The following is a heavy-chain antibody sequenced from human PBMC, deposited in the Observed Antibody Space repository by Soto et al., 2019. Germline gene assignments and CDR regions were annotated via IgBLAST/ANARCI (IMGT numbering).Heavy chain of an antibody. Sequence: EVQLLESGGGLVQPGGSLRLSCAASGFTFSMYAMSWVRQAPGKGLEWVSVINDRGSGTHYADSVKGRFTISRDNSKNTLYLQMNNLRVEDTAIYYCSKRVTTVVTWAFDIWGLGTMVTVSS. CDR3: SKRVTTVVTWAFDI. CDR2: INDRGSGT. V-gene: IGHV3-23*01. D-gene: IGHD4-17*01. CDR1: GFTFSMYA. J-gene: IGHJ3*02.